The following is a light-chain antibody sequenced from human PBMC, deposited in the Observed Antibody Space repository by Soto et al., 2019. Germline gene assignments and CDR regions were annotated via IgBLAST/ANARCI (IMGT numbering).Light chain of an antibody. CDR2: KAS. CDR1: QSISTL. Sequence: DIQMTQSPSTLSASAGDRVTITCRASQSISTLLAWYQQKPGKVPNLLIYKASSLESGVPSRFSGSGSGTEFTLTISSLQPDDFATYYCQQYKSYPLTFGGGTKVEIK. V-gene: IGKV1-5*03. CDR3: QQYKSYPLT. J-gene: IGKJ4*01.